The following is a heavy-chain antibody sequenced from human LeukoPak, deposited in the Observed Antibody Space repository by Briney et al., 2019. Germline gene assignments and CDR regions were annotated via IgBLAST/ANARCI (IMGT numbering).Heavy chain of an antibody. D-gene: IGHD3-10*01. Sequence: GGSLRLSCAASGFTFSSYAMHWVRQAPGKGLEWVAVISYDGSNKYYADSVKGRFTISRDNSKNTLYLQMNSLRAEDTAVYYCATYYYGSGSFDYWGQGTLVTVSS. CDR1: GFTFSSYA. CDR3: ATYYYGSGSFDY. J-gene: IGHJ4*02. V-gene: IGHV3-30-3*01. CDR2: ISYDGSNK.